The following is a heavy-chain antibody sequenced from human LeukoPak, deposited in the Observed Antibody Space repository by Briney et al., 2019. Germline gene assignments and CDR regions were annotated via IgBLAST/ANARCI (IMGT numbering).Heavy chain of an antibody. CDR1: GFTVSTNY. Sequence: PGGSLRLSCAASGFTVSTNYMNWVRQAPGKGLEWVSILYSGSSTYYADSVEGRFIVSRDSSKNTLSLQMNDLRAEDTAVYYCARVGDHFHWYLDLWGRGTQVTVSS. J-gene: IGHJ2*01. CDR3: ARVGDHFHWYLDL. D-gene: IGHD3-3*02. CDR2: LYSGSST. V-gene: IGHV3-53*01.